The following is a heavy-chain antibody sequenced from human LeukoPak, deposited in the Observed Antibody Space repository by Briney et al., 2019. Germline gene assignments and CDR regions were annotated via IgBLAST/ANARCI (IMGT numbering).Heavy chain of an antibody. CDR2: INTDGSST. Sequence: GGSLRLSCAASGFTFSSYWMHWVRQAPGKGLVWVSRINTDGSSTSYADSVKGRFTISRDNAKNTLYLQMNSLRAEDTAVYYCAKLGGRDAFDIWGQGTMVTVCS. CDR3: AKLGGRDAFDI. CDR1: GFTFSSYW. D-gene: IGHD7-27*01. J-gene: IGHJ3*02. V-gene: IGHV3-74*01.